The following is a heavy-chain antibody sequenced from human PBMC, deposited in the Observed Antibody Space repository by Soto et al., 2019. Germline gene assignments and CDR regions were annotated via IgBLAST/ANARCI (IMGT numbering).Heavy chain of an antibody. CDR1: GFSISSGHH. V-gene: IGHV4-38-2*01. CDR2: IYYSGST. D-gene: IGHD1-7*01. Sequence: SETLSLTCAVSGFSISSGHHWGWIRQPPGKGLEWIGSIYYSGSTYHNPSLKSRLTISVDTSKNQFSLNLSSVTAADTAIYYCEGVIGVHWELNAFDIWGQGTMVTVSS. CDR3: EGVIGVHWELNAFDI. J-gene: IGHJ3*02.